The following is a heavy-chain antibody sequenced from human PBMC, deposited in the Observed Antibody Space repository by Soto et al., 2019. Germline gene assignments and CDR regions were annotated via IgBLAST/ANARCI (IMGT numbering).Heavy chain of an antibody. J-gene: IGHJ5*02. CDR3: ARGKYQRYGWFDP. V-gene: IGHV1-46*01. CDR1: GYTFTSYY. Sequence: ASVKVSCKASGYTFTSYYMHGVLRSPGQGLEWMGIINPSGGSTSYAQKFQGRVTMTRDTSTSTVYMELSSLRSEDTAVYYCARGKYQRYGWFDPWGQGTLVTVSS. CDR2: INPSGGST. D-gene: IGHD2-2*01.